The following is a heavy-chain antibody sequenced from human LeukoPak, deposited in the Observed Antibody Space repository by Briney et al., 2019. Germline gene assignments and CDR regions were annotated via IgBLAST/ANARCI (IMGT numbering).Heavy chain of an antibody. CDR2: IYYSGST. D-gene: IGHD5-24*01. CDR3: ARHTAEKYNWFDR. J-gene: IGHJ5*02. CDR1: GGSISNYY. Sequence: SETLSLTCTVSGGSISNYYWSWIRQPPGKGLEWIGYIYYSGSTNYNPSLKSRVTISVDTSKNQFSLKLGSVTAAGTAVYYCARHTAEKYNWFDRWGQGTLVTVSS. V-gene: IGHV4-59*08.